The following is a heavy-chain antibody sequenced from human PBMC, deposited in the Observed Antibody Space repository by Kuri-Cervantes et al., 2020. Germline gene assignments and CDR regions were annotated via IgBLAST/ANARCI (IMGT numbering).Heavy chain of an antibody. V-gene: IGHV3-23*01. J-gene: IGHJ6*03. CDR1: GFTFSSYA. CDR2: ISGSGGST. CDR3: TTEKYYNFWSGYYDWGYYYYYMDV. Sequence: GESLKISCAASGFTFSSYAMSWVRQAPGKGLEWVSAISGSGGSTYYADSVKGRFTISRDNSKNTLYPQMNSLKTEDTAVYYCTTEKYYNFWSGYYDWGYYYYYMDVWGKGTTVTVSS. D-gene: IGHD3-3*01.